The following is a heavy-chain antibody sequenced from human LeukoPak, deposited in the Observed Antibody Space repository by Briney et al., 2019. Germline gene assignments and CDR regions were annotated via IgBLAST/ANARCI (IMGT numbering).Heavy chain of an antibody. J-gene: IGHJ5*02. Sequence: SVKVPCKASGGTFSSYAISWVRQAPGQGLEWMGRIIPILGIANYAQKFQGRVTITADKSTSTAYMELSSLRSEDTAVYYCARAPTHIVATIGFDPWGQGTLVTVSS. CDR3: ARAPTHIVATIGFDP. V-gene: IGHV1-69*04. D-gene: IGHD5-12*01. CDR2: IIPILGIA. CDR1: GGTFSSYA.